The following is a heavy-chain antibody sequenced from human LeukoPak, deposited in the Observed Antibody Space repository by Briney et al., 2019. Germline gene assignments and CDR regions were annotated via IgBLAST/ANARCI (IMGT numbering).Heavy chain of an antibody. CDR2: INHSGST. CDR1: GVFFSGYY. Sequence: SETLSLTCAVYGVFFSGYYWSWIRQPPGKGLEWIGEINHSGSTNYNPSLKSRVTISVDTSKNQFSLKLSSVTAADTAVYYCARGYYCSSTSCYDYWAREPWSPSPQ. D-gene: IGHD2-2*01. J-gene: IGHJ4*02. V-gene: IGHV4-34*01. CDR3: ARGYYCSSTSCYDY.